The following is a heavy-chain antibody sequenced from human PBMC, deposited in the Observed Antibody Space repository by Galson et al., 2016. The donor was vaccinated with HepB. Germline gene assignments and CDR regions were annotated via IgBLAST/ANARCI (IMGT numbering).Heavy chain of an antibody. CDR1: GFTFDDYG. V-gene: IGHV3-9*01. D-gene: IGHD1-26*01. J-gene: IGHJ2*01. CDR2: FSWNSGSI. Sequence: SLRLSCAAPGFTFDDYGMRWVRQAPGKGLEWVSGFSWNSGSIGYADSVKGRFTISGDNAKESLYLQMNSLTAEDTGLYYCVRDGATWHFDFWGRGTLVTVSS. CDR3: VRDGATWHFDF.